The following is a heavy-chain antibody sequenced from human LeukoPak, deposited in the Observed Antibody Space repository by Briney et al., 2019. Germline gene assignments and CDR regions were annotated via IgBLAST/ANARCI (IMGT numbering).Heavy chain of an antibody. Sequence: PGGSLRLSCAASGFTFSSYAMHWVRQAPGKGLEWVAVISYDGSNKYYADSVKGRFTISRDNSKNTLYLQMNSLRAEDTAVYYCAKGDCSSTSCQGILWGRGTLVTVSS. CDR2: ISYDGSNK. CDR1: GFTFSSYA. D-gene: IGHD2-2*01. J-gene: IGHJ2*01. V-gene: IGHV3-30*04. CDR3: AKGDCSSTSCQGIL.